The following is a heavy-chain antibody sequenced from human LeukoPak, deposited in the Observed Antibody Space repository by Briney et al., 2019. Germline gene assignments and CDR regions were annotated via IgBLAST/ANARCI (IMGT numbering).Heavy chain of an antibody. CDR3: ARVLAEMAAVWRDDVFDI. D-gene: IGHD5-24*01. CDR1: GGSFSGYY. CDR2: INHSGST. J-gene: IGHJ3*02. V-gene: IGHV4-34*01. Sequence: SETLSLTCAVYGGSFSGYYWSWIRQPPGKGLEWIGEINHSGSTNYNPSLKSRVTISVDTSKNQFALRVNSVTAADTAVYYCARVLAEMAAVWRDDVFDIWGQGTMVTVSS.